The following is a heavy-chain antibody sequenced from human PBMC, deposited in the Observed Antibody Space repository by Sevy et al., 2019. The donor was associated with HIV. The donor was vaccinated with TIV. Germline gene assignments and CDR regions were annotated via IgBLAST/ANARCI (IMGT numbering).Heavy chain of an antibody. CDR3: ITDPGYSGYDEEVINYYSDGMDV. Sequence: GGSLRLSCAASGFTFSNAWMSWVRQAPGKGLEWVGRIKGKLDGGTTDYAAPVKGRFSISRDDSRKTLYLQMSRLKSEDTAVYYCITDPGYSGYDEEVINYYSDGMDVWGQGTTVTVSS. CDR2: IKGKLDGGTT. D-gene: IGHD5-12*01. J-gene: IGHJ6*02. V-gene: IGHV3-15*01. CDR1: GFTFSNAW.